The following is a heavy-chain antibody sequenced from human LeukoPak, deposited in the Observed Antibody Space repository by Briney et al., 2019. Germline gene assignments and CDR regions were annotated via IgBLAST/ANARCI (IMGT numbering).Heavy chain of an antibody. CDR1: GGSISSGGYS. V-gene: IGHV4-30-2*01. CDR2: IYHSGST. D-gene: IGHD4-17*01. CDR3: ARARGADWFDP. Sequence: SQTLSLTCAVSGGSISSGGYSGSWIRQPPGDGLEWIGYIYHSGSTYYNPSLKSRVTISVDRSKNQFSLKLSSVTAADTAVYYCARARGADWFDPWGQGTLVTVSS. J-gene: IGHJ5*02.